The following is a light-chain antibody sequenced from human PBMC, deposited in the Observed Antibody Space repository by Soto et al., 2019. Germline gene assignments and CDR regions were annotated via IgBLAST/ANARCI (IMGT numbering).Light chain of an antibody. Sequence: DIQMTQSPSTLSASVGDRVTITCRASQTINSWLAWYQQKPGKAPKLLIYKASTLESGVPSRFGGSGSGTDFALTITSLQPDDFATYYCQHYYNYPYTFGQGAKLEIK. CDR2: KAS. CDR1: QTINSW. CDR3: QHYYNYPYT. J-gene: IGKJ2*01. V-gene: IGKV1-5*03.